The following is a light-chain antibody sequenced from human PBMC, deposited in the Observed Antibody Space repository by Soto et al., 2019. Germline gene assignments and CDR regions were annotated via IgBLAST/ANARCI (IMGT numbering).Light chain of an antibody. Sequence: QSVLTQPRSVSGSPGQSVSISCTGTSSDVGGYHYVSWYQQHPGKATKRMIYDVSKRPSGVPDRFSGSKSGNTASLTISGLQAEDEADYYCCSYAGSYTVVFGGGTKLTVL. J-gene: IGLJ2*01. CDR2: DVS. CDR3: CSYAGSYTVV. V-gene: IGLV2-11*01. CDR1: SSDVGGYHY.